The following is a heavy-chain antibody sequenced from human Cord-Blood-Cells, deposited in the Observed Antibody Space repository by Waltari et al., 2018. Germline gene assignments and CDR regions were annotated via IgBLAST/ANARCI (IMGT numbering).Heavy chain of an antibody. J-gene: IGHJ3*02. Sequence: QVQLQQWGAGLLKPSETLSLTCAVYGGSFIGYYWSWIRQPPGKGLEWIGEINHSGSTNYNPSLKSRVTISVDTSKNQFSLKLSSVTAADTAVYYCARLRANWGTHAFDIWGQGTMVTVSS. CDR3: ARLRANWGTHAFDI. D-gene: IGHD7-27*01. CDR2: INHSGST. V-gene: IGHV4-34*01. CDR1: GGSFIGYY.